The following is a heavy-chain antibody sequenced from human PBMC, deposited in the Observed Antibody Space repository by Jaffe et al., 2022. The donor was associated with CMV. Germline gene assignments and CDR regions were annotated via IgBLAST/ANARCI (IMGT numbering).Heavy chain of an antibody. Sequence: QVQLVQSGAEVKKPGASVKVSCTASGYTFSNNVISWVRQAPGQGLEWMGYVSPYNGNTNYAQRFQDRVTMTADTSTTTAYMELRSLRSDDTAFYYCARWRGSGYDYWGQGTLVTVSS. J-gene: IGHJ4*02. V-gene: IGHV1-18*01. CDR1: GYTFSNNV. D-gene: IGHD5-12*01. CDR2: VSPYNGNT. CDR3: ARWRGSGYDY.